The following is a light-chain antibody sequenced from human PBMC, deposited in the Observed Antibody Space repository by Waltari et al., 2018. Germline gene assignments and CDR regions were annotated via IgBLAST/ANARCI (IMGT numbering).Light chain of an antibody. CDR1: HSVNWY. Sequence: ILLPHSPPTLSLSPGAGATLSCGASHSVNWYFSWYQQRPGQAPRLLIYDASNITTGTSSMCSGGGSKTDSTLTSSIQEPEYATVYYCQQRSYWPLTFGGGTKVEIK. CDR2: DAS. J-gene: IGKJ4*01. V-gene: IGKV3-11*01. CDR3: QQRSYWPLT.